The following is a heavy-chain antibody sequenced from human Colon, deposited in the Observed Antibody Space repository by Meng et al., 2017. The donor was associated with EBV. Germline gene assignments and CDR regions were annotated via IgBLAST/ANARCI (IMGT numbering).Heavy chain of an antibody. CDR1: GGPITERNS. CDR2: IYHYGGT. J-gene: IGHJ4*02. D-gene: IGHD5-18*01. Sequence: QLPLRRSCPGLVKPSETRSLTCPASGGPITERNSWSWVRQPPGKVLEWIGEIYHYGGTNYNPSLKSRVTISVDKSKNQISLKLTSVTAADTAVYYCARWAFIDSYGFDHWGQGTLVTVSS. V-gene: IGHV4-4*02. CDR3: ARWAFIDSYGFDH.